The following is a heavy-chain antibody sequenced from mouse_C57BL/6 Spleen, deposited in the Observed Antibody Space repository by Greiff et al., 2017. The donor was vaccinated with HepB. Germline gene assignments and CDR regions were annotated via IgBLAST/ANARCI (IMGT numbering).Heavy chain of an antibody. CDR2: INPGSGGT. J-gene: IGHJ4*01. CDR1: GYAFTNYL. V-gene: IGHV1-54*01. CDR3: ARSRYDYYAMDY. Sequence: QVQLQQSGAELVRPGTSVKVSCKASGYAFTNYLIEWVKQRPGQGLEWIGVINPGSGGTNYNEKFKGKATLTADKSSSTAYMQLSSLTSEDSAVYFCARSRYDYYAMDYWGQGTSVTVSS.